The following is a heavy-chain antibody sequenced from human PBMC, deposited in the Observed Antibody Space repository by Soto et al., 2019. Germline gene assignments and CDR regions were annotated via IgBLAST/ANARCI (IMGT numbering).Heavy chain of an antibody. CDR2: IYWDDDK. V-gene: IGHV2-5*02. CDR3: AKEGAFGYYYGMDV. D-gene: IGHD3-10*01. Sequence: QITLKESGPTLVKPTQTLTLTCTFSGFALSTSGVGVGWIRQPPGKALEWLALIYWDDDKRYSPSLKSRLTITKDTSKNQVVLTMTNMDPVDTATDYCAKEGAFGYYYGMDVWGQGTTVTVSS. J-gene: IGHJ6*02. CDR1: GFALSTSGVG.